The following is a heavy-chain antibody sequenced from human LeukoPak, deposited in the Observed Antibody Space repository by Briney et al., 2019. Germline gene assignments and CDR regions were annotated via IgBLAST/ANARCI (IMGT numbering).Heavy chain of an antibody. CDR2: INHSGST. V-gene: IGHV4-34*01. CDR1: GGSFSGYY. CDR3: ARSPRGTAASSGNLFDY. Sequence: PSETLSLTCAVYGGSFSGYYWSWIRQPPGKGLEWIGEINHSGSTNYNPSLKSRVTISVDTSKNQFSLKLSSVTAADTAVYYCARSPRGTAASSGNLFDYWGQGTLVTVSS. J-gene: IGHJ4*02. D-gene: IGHD3-22*01.